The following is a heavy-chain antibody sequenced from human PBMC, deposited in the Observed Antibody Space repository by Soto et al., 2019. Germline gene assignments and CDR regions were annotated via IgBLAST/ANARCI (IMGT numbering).Heavy chain of an antibody. CDR1: GDSLTIGGHY. V-gene: IGHV4-31*03. Sequence: QVRLQESGPGLVRPSQTLSLTCSVSGDSLTIGGHYWTWIRQHPGKGLEWIGYIYHSGSTYYNPSLKSRVTISVDTSENQFSLKLTSMTAADTAVYYCARGGDGFDLWGQGKMVTVSS. J-gene: IGHJ3*01. CDR2: IYHSGST. CDR3: ARGGDGFDL.